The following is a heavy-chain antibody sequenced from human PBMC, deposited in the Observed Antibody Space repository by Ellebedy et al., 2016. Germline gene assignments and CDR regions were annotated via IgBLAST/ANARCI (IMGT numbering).Heavy chain of an antibody. CDR3: VRIQYGDSLD. Sequence: GESLKISXAASGFTFSDHYMDWVRQAPGKGLEWVGRSINKVDWHTTEYAASVKDRFTISRDNSQNSLYLQMNSLKTEDTAVYYCVRIQYGDSLDWGQGTLVTVSS. J-gene: IGHJ4*02. V-gene: IGHV3-72*01. CDR2: SINKVDWHTT. CDR1: GFTFSDHY. D-gene: IGHD4-17*01.